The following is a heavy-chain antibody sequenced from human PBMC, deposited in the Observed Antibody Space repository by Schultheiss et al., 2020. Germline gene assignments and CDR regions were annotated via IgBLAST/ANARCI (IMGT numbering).Heavy chain of an antibody. CDR1: GFTFSSYA. CDR2: ISYDGSNK. V-gene: IGHV3-30-3*01. Sequence: GGSLRLSCAASGFTFSSYAMHWVRQAPGKGLEWVAVISYDGSNKYYADSVKGRFTISRDNAKNSLYLQMNSLRAEDTAVYYCARDDGPAFDIWGQGTMVTV. J-gene: IGHJ3*02. CDR3: ARDDGPAFDI. D-gene: IGHD5-24*01.